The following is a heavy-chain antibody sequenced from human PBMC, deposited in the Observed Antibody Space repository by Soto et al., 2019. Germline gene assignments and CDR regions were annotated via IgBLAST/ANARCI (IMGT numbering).Heavy chain of an antibody. Sequence: ASVKVSCKASGYTFTSYGISWVRQAPGQGLEWMGWISAYNGNTNYAQKLQGRVTMTTDTSTSTAYMELRSLRSDDTAVYYCAREYYDFWSDYYMDVWGKGTTVTVSS. J-gene: IGHJ6*03. V-gene: IGHV1-18*01. CDR3: AREYYDFWSDYYMDV. CDR1: GYTFTSYG. D-gene: IGHD3-3*01. CDR2: ISAYNGNT.